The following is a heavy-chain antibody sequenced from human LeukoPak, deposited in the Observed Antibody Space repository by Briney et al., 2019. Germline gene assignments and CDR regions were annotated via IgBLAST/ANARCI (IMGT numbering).Heavy chain of an antibody. Sequence: SETLSLTCAVYGGSFSGYYWSWIRQPPGKGLEWIGEINHSGSTNYNPSLKSRVTISVDTSKNQFSLKLSSVTAADTAVYYCARVPRGVVVPAATPPPTKYYMDVWGKGTTVTVSS. CDR1: GGSFSGYY. J-gene: IGHJ6*03. D-gene: IGHD2-2*01. CDR2: INHSGST. V-gene: IGHV4-34*01. CDR3: ARVPRGVVVPAATPPPTKYYMDV.